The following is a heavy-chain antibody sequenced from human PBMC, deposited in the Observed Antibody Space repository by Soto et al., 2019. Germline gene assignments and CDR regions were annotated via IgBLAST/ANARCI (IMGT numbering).Heavy chain of an antibody. V-gene: IGHV3-74*01. Sequence: EVQLVESGGGLVQPGGSLRLSCAASGFSFSSYWMHWVRQAPGKGLVWVSRINSDGSTTTYADSVKGRFTISRDNAKNTLYLQMNSLRAEDTAVYYCARGGSSSWFRALDYWGQGTLVTVSS. D-gene: IGHD6-13*01. J-gene: IGHJ4*02. CDR1: GFSFSSYW. CDR2: INSDGSTT. CDR3: ARGGSSSWFRALDY.